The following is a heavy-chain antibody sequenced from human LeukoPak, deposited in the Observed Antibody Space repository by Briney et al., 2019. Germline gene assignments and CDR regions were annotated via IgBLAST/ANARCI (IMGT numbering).Heavy chain of an antibody. J-gene: IGHJ4*02. CDR2: MNPNSGNT. Sequence: GASVKVSCTASGYTFTSYDINWVRQATGQGLEWMGWMNPNSGNTGYAQKFQGRVTMTRNTSISTAYMELSSLRSDDTAVYYCARENVDIVATRNFDYWGQGTLVTVSS. CDR3: ARENVDIVATRNFDY. V-gene: IGHV1-8*01. D-gene: IGHD5-12*01. CDR1: GYTFTSYD.